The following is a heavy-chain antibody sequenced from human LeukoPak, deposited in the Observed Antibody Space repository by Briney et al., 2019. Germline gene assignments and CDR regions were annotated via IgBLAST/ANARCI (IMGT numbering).Heavy chain of an antibody. CDR1: GFTFSSHG. CDR2: IIPSGHTT. Sequence: GGTLRLSCVASGFTFSSHGMNWVRQAPEKGLEWVSGIIPSGHTTYYADSVRGRFTISRDNSRNTVYLQMNSLRAEDTAVYYCAKDDRWLQFCCWGQGTLVTVSA. D-gene: IGHD5-24*01. CDR3: AKDDRWLQFCC. V-gene: IGHV3-23*01. J-gene: IGHJ4*02.